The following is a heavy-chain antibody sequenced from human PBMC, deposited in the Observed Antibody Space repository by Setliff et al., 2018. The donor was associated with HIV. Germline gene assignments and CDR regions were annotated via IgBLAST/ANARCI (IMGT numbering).Heavy chain of an antibody. V-gene: IGHV4-34*01. CDR2: VNRGRRT. D-gene: IGHD3-22*01. J-gene: IGHJ4*02. Sequence: ATLSLTCALYGGSFSDYYWSWIRQPPGMGLEWIGEVNRGRRTNYNSSLKSRVTISIDTSRNQFSLTVSSVTAADTAVYYCAREIPYSYGGRGHPLWGQGTRGTVS. CDR1: GGSFSDYY. CDR3: AREIPYSYGGRGHPL.